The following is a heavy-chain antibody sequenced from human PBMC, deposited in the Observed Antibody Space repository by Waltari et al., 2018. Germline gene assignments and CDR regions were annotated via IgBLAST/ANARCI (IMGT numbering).Heavy chain of an antibody. Sequence: EVQLVESGGGLVQPGGSLRLSCAASGFPFSSYWLSWVRPAPGKGLEWVANIKQDGSEKYYVDSVKGRFTISRDNAKNSLYLQMNSLRAEDTAVYYCARDLGQQLAYYYYYGMDVWGQGTTVTVSS. V-gene: IGHV3-7*01. CDR2: IKQDGSEK. CDR1: GFPFSSYW. D-gene: IGHD6-13*01. CDR3: ARDLGQQLAYYYYYGMDV. J-gene: IGHJ6*02.